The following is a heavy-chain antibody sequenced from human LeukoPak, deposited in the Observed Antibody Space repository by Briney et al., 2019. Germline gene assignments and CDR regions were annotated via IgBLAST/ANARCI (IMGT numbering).Heavy chain of an antibody. CDR2: ISAYNGNT. V-gene: IGHV1-18*01. J-gene: IGHJ4*02. Sequence: GASVKVSCKASGYTFTSYGISWVRQAPGQGLEWMGWISAYNGNTNYAQKLQGRVTMTTDTSTSTAYMELRSLRSDDTDAYYCARDTAIMVRGVTRFDYWGQGTLVTASS. D-gene: IGHD3-10*01. CDR1: GYTFTSYG. CDR3: ARDTAIMVRGVTRFDY.